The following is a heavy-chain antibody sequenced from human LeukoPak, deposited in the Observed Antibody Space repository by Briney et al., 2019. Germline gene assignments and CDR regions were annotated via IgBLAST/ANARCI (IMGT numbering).Heavy chain of an antibody. D-gene: IGHD5-12*01. J-gene: IGHJ4*02. Sequence: GGSLRLSCAASGFTFSSYWMSWVRQAPGKGLEWVANIKQDGSEKYYVDSVKGRFTISRDNAKTSLYLQMNSLRAEDTALYYWAREGDSGYDSFFDYWGQGTLVTVSS. CDR1: GFTFSSYW. CDR2: IKQDGSEK. V-gene: IGHV3-7*03. CDR3: AREGDSGYDSFFDY.